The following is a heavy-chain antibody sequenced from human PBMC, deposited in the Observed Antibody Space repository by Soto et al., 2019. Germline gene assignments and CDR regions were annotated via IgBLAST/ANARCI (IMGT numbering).Heavy chain of an antibody. V-gene: IGHV4-30-2*01. CDR2: IYHSGST. D-gene: IGHD4-4*01. J-gene: IGHJ4*02. Sequence: TLSLTCTVSGGSISSGAYSWSWIRHPPGKGLEWIGYIYHSGSTYYIPSLRSRVTISMDRTKNQFSLHLTSVTAGDTAVYFCARARYSDNWHGLIDYWGQGTLVTVSS. CDR1: GGSISSGAYS. CDR3: ARARYSDNWHGLIDY.